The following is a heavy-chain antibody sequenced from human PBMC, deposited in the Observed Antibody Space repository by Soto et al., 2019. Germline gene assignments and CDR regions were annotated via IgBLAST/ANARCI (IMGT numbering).Heavy chain of an antibody. V-gene: IGHV4-34*01. D-gene: IGHD3-3*01. Sequence: XETLSLTCAVYGGSFSGYYWSWIRQPPGKGLEWIGEINHSGSTNYNPSLKSRVTISVDTSKNQFSLKLSSVTAADTAVYYCARGAFTYYDFWSGYYTREYNWFDHWGQGTLVTVSS. CDR2: INHSGST. CDR3: ARGAFTYYDFWSGYYTREYNWFDH. CDR1: GGSFSGYY. J-gene: IGHJ5*02.